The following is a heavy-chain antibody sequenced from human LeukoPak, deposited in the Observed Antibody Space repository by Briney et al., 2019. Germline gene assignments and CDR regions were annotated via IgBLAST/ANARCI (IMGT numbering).Heavy chain of an antibody. Sequence: GGSLRLSCAASGFTFSSYAMSWVRQAPGKGLVWVSWINSDGSSTNYADSVRGRFTISRDNAKNSLYLQMNSLRADDTAVYYCARDAFRGPADWGQGTLVTVSS. CDR1: GFTFSSYA. D-gene: IGHD6-25*01. CDR2: INSDGSST. V-gene: IGHV3-74*01. CDR3: ARDAFRGPAD. J-gene: IGHJ4*02.